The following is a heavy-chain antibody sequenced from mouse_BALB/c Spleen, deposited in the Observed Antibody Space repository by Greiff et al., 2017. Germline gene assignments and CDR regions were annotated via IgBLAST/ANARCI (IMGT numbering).Heavy chain of an antibody. CDR3: ARYSSGYAY. D-gene: IGHD3-1*01. V-gene: IGHV1-80*01. Sequence: QVQLQQSGAELVRPGSSVKIYCKASGYAVSSYRMNWVKQRPGQGLEWIGQIYHGDGDTNYNGKFKGKATLTADKSSSTAYMQLSSLTSEDSAVYFCARYSSGYAYWGQGTLVPVSA. CDR1: GYAVSSYR. CDR2: IYHGDGDT. J-gene: IGHJ3*01.